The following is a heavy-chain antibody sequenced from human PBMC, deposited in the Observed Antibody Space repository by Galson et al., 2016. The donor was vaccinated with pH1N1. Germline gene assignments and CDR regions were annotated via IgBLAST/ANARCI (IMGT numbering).Heavy chain of an antibody. CDR3: ATSLDYSQLFDY. J-gene: IGHJ4*01. D-gene: IGHD4-11*01. Sequence: SVKVSCKVSGYSLSKLSMYWVRQAPGKGLEWMGGFDRENGERVYTQKFQGRVTMTEDSSTDTAYMEMRSLRSEDTAVYFCATSLDYSQLFDYWGHGTLVTVSS. V-gene: IGHV1-24*01. CDR2: FDRENGER. CDR1: GYSLSKLS.